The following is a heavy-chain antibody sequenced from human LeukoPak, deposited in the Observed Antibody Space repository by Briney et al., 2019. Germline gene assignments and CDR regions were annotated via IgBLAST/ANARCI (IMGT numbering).Heavy chain of an antibody. CDR3: ARDSGYYSGAFDI. V-gene: IGHV4-59*01. J-gene: IGHJ3*02. CDR2: IYYSGST. Sequence: PSETLSLTCTVSGGSISSYYWSWIRQPPGKGLEWIGYIYYSGSTNYNPSLKSRVTVSVDTSKNQFSLKLSSVTAADTAVYHCARDSGYYSGAFDIWGQGTMVTVSS. CDR1: GGSISSYY. D-gene: IGHD3-22*01.